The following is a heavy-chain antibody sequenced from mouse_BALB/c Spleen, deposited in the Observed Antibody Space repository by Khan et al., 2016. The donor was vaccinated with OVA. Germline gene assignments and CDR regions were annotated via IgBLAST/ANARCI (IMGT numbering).Heavy chain of an antibody. CDR3: ARGNYYGYYFDY. V-gene: IGHV3-2*02. J-gene: IGHJ2*01. D-gene: IGHD1-1*01. Sequence: EVQLQESGPGLVKPSQSLSLTCTVTGNSITSGYAWNWIRKFPGNKLEWMGYISDSGDTSYIPSLKSRISITRDTSKNQFFLQLNSVTTEDTATYYCARGNYYGYYFDYWGQGTTLTVSS. CDR1: GNSITSGYA. CDR2: ISDSGDT.